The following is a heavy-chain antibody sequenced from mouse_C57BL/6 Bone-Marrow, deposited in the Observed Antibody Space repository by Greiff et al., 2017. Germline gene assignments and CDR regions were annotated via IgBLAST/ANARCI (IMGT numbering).Heavy chain of an antibody. CDR3: ARVHDGYYAWFAY. D-gene: IGHD2-3*01. Sequence: QVQLQQPGAELVKPGASVKLSCKASGYTFTSYWMQWVKQRPGQGLEWIGEIDPSDSYTNYNQKFKVKATLTVDTSSSTAYMQLSSLTSEDSAVYYCARVHDGYYAWFAYWGQGTLVTVSA. CDR2: IDPSDSYT. V-gene: IGHV1-50*01. CDR1: GYTFTSYW. J-gene: IGHJ3*01.